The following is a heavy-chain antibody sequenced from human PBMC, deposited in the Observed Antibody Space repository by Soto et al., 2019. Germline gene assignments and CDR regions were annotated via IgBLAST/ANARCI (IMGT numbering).Heavy chain of an antibody. D-gene: IGHD3-16*02. Sequence: SVKVSCKASGGTFSSYTISWVRQAPGQGLEWMGRIIPILGIANYAQKFQGRVTITADKSTSTAYMELSSLRSEDTAVYYCAVISYSAAEQYYYYYIDVWGKGTTVTVSS. CDR1: GGTFSSYT. J-gene: IGHJ6*03. CDR3: AVISYSAAEQYYYYYIDV. CDR2: IIPILGIA. V-gene: IGHV1-69*02.